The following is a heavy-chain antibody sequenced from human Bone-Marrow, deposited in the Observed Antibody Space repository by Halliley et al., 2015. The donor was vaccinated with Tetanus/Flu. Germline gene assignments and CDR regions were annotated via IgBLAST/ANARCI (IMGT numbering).Heavy chain of an antibody. Sequence: LEGLSVILPDGNPKHYADSLKGRFSISRDKSKNTVTLEINGLRSEDTALYYCAREDHRRIDLWGQGTLVTVSS. J-gene: IGHJ5*02. D-gene: IGHD3-10*01. CDR3: AREDHRRIDL. CDR2: ILPDGNPK. V-gene: IGHV3-30-3*01.